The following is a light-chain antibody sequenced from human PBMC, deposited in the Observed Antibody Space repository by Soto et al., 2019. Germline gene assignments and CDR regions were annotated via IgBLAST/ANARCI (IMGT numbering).Light chain of an antibody. CDR3: QQSYSTPEIT. Sequence: DIQMTQVQSSLSASVGDSLTTTCRASQSISSYLNWYQQKPGKAPKLXXYAASSLQSGVPSRFSGSGSGTDFTPTISSLQPEDFANYYGQQSYSTPEITFGQGTRLEIK. J-gene: IGKJ5*01. V-gene: IGKV1-39*01. CDR1: QSISSY. CDR2: AAS.